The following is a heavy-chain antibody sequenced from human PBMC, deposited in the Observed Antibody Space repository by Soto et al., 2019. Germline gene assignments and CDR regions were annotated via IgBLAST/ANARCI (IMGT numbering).Heavy chain of an antibody. J-gene: IGHJ4*02. Sequence: GGSLRLSCAASGFTFSSYAMHWVRQAPGKGLEWVAVISYDGSNKYYADSVKGRFTISRDNSKNTLYLQMNSLRAEDTAVYYCARAEYYYDSSGYSNWGQGTLGTVSS. V-gene: IGHV3-30-3*01. CDR2: ISYDGSNK. D-gene: IGHD3-22*01. CDR1: GFTFSSYA. CDR3: ARAEYYYDSSGYSN.